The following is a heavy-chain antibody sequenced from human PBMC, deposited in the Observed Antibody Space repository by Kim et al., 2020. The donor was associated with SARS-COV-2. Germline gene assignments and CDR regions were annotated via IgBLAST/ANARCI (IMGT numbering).Heavy chain of an antibody. Sequence: ASVKVSCKTSGYTFTTYDINWVRQATGQGLEWMGWMNPNSGNTGYAGEFRGRVTMTRNTSINTAYMELSSLRSEDTAIYYCARGPGYNTGWSDYWGQGTL. D-gene: IGHD6-19*01. V-gene: IGHV1-8*01. CDR1: GYTFTTYD. J-gene: IGHJ4*02. CDR3: ARGPGYNTGWSDY. CDR2: MNPNSGNT.